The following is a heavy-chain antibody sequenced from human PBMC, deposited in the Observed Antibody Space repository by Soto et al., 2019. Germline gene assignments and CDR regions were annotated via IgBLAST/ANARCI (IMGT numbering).Heavy chain of an antibody. D-gene: IGHD3-16*01. J-gene: IGHJ4*02. V-gene: IGHV4-30-4*01. CDR1: CASISSGNYY. Sequence: SETLSLTCTVSCASISSGNYYWSWIRQPPGKGLEWIGYIYSSGTTYYNPSLESRVTISVDTSKNQFSLKVRSMTAADTAVYYCARGGGPYYFDYWGQGTLVTVSS. CDR2: IYSSGTT. CDR3: ARGGGPYYFDY.